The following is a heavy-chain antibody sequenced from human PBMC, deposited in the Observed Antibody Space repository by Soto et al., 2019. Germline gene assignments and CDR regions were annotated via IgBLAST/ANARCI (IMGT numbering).Heavy chain of an antibody. CDR1: GFSFRTTW. D-gene: IGHD1-26*01. V-gene: IGHV3-15*05. CDR2: IKSKSAGETT. CDR3: STGSPFSGSVFDY. Sequence: EVQLVESGGGLVKPGGSLRLSCAASGFSFRTTWMAWVGQAPGKGLEWVGRIKSKSAGETTDYADPVKGRFTISRDDSKDTLYLHMDSLETGDTAVYYCSTGSPFSGSVFDYWGQGTLVTVSS. J-gene: IGHJ4*02.